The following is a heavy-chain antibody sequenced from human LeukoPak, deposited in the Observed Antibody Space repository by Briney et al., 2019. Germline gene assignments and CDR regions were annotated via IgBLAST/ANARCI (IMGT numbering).Heavy chain of an antibody. CDR3: ARAQRRAVDY. CDR2: INPSGGDT. J-gene: IGHJ4*02. D-gene: IGHD6-25*01. Sequence: ASVKVSCKASGYTXTNYYMHGVRQAPGQGLEWMGIINPSGGDTSYAQKFQGRVTMTRDTSTSTVYMELSSLRSEDTAVYYCARAQRRAVDYWGQGTLVTVSS. CDR1: GYTXTNYY. V-gene: IGHV1-46*01.